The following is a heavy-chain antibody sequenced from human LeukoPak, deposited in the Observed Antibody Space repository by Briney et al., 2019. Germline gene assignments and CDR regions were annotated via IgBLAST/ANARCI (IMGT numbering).Heavy chain of an antibody. J-gene: IGHJ6*03. V-gene: IGHV1-2*02. CDR3: ARDPVVPAAKSSYYYYMDV. CDR1: GYTFTGYY. Sequence: GASVKVSCKASGYTFTGYYMHWVRQAPGQGLEWMGWINPNSGGTNYAQKLQGRVTMTRDTSISTAYMELSRLRSDDTAVYYCARDPVVPAAKSSYYYYMDVWGKGTTVTVSS. CDR2: INPNSGGT. D-gene: IGHD2-2*01.